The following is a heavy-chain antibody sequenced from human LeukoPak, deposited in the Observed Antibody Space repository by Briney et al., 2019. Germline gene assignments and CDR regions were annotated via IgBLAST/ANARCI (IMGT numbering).Heavy chain of an antibody. CDR2: IYPGDSDT. V-gene: IGHV5-51*01. Sequence: GESLKISCKGSGYSFTSYWIGWVRQMPGKGLEWMGIIYPGDSDTRYSLSFQGQVTISADKSISTAYLQWSSLKASDTAMYYCARHDQGCSGGSCYVYWGQGTLVTVSS. CDR1: GYSFTSYW. J-gene: IGHJ4*02. CDR3: ARHDQGCSGGSCYVY. D-gene: IGHD2-15*01.